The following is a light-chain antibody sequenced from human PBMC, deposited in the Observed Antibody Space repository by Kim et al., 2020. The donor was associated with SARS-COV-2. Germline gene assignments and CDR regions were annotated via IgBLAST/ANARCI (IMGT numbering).Light chain of an antibody. V-gene: IGKV3-20*01. CDR1: QSIGSNY. CDR2: GAS. J-gene: IGKJ2*01. Sequence: SPGERATLSCRASQSIGSNYLAWYQQKPGRAPRLLIYGASTRATGIPDRFTGSGSGTDFTLAISRLEPEDFAVYYCQQYGTSPLYTFGRGTKLEI. CDR3: QQYGTSPLYT.